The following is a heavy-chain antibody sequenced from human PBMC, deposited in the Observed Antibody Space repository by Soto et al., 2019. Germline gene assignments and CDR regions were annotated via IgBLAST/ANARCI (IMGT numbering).Heavy chain of an antibody. CDR2: TYYRSKWYY. CDR1: GDSVSSNSAG. Sequence: SQTLSLTCAITGDSVSSNSAGWSWVRQSPSRGLEWLGRTYYRSKWYYEYAVSVRGRITINPDTSKNQYSLQLNSVTPEDTAVYFCARGEQYSGRSFDYWGPGTLVTVSS. J-gene: IGHJ4*01. D-gene: IGHD1-26*01. CDR3: ARGEQYSGRSFDY. V-gene: IGHV6-1*01.